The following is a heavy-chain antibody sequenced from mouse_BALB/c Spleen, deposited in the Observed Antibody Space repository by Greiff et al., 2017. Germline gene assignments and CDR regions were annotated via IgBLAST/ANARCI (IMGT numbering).Heavy chain of an antibody. V-gene: IGHV5-6-5*01. D-gene: IGHD2-1*01. CDR3: ARGRGYGNYWYFDV. J-gene: IGHJ1*01. CDR1: GFTFSSYA. Sequence: DVKLVESGGGLVKPGGSLKLSCAASGFTFSSYAMSWVRQTPEKRLEWVASISSGGSTYYPDSVKGRFTISRDNARNILYLQMSSLRSEDTAMYYCARGRGYGNYWYFDVWGAGTTVTVSS. CDR2: ISSGGST.